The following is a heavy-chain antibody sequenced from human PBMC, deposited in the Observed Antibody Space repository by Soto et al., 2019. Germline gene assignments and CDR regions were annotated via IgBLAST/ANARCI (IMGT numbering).Heavy chain of an antibody. J-gene: IGHJ6*02. CDR1: GCTCISHG. D-gene: IGHD2-15*01. CDR3: AKEDIVVVVAAPRYGMDV. Sequence: GRPLRLSYAASGCTCISHGGRRILKTKGKGLEWVSAISGSGGSTYYADSVKGRFTISRDNSKNTLYLQMNSLRAEDTAVYYCAKEDIVVVVAAPRYGMDVWGQGTTVTVSS. V-gene: IGHV3-23*01. CDR2: ISGSGGST.